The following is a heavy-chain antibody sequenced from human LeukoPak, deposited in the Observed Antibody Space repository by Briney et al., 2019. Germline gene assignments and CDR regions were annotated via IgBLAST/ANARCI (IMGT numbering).Heavy chain of an antibody. Sequence: SETLSLTCTVSGGSISSYYWSWIRQPPGKGLEWIGYIYYSGSTNYNPSLKSRVTISVDTSKNQFSLKLSSVTAADTAVYFCARGDYGDYVRYFDYWSQGTLVTVSS. CDR2: IYYSGST. CDR1: GGSISSYY. D-gene: IGHD4-17*01. V-gene: IGHV4-59*01. J-gene: IGHJ4*02. CDR3: ARGDYGDYVRYFDY.